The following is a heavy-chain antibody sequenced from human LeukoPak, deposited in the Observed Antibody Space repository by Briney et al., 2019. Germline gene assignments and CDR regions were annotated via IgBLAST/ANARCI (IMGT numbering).Heavy chain of an antibody. D-gene: IGHD6-19*01. CDR1: GGSFSGYY. CDR3: ARSPSSGWYVRAKFRQPFDY. J-gene: IGHJ4*02. Sequence: PSETLSLTCAVYGGSFSGYYWSWIRQPPGKGLEWIGEINHSGSTNYNPSLKSRVTISVDTSKNQFSLTLSSVTAADTAVYYCARSPSSGWYVRAKFRQPFDYWGQGTLVTVSS. V-gene: IGHV4-34*01. CDR2: INHSGST.